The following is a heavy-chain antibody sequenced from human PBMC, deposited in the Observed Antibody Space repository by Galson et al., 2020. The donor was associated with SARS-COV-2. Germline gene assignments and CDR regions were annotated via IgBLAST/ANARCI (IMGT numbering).Heavy chain of an antibody. CDR1: GFTFSGSA. J-gene: IGHJ6*03. D-gene: IGHD2-15*01. V-gene: IGHV3-73*01. CDR3: TTTDRYCSGGSCYSRMNYYYYYFMDG. Sequence: GGSLRLSCAASGFTFSGSAMHWVRQASGKGLEWVGRIRSKANSYATAYAASVKGRFTISRDDSKNTAYLQMNSLKTEDTAVYYCTTTDRYCSGGSCYSRMNYYYYYFMDGWGEGTTVTVSS. CDR2: IRSKANSYAT.